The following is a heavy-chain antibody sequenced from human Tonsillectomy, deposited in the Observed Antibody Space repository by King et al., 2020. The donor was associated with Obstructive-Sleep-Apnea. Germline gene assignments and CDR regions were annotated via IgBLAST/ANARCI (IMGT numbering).Heavy chain of an antibody. CDR2: IRSQANGGTP. V-gene: IGHV3-49*03. J-gene: IGHJ4*02. Sequence: VQLVESGGGLVQPGRSLRLSCTASGFSFGDHAMSWFRQAPGKGLEWVGFIRSQANGGTPEYAASVKGRFTVSRDDSKSIAYLQMNTLKTEDTAVYYCTRVRVEKATTPIDFWGQGTLGTVSS. D-gene: IGHD5-24*01. CDR1: GFSFGDHA. CDR3: TRVRVEKATTPIDF.